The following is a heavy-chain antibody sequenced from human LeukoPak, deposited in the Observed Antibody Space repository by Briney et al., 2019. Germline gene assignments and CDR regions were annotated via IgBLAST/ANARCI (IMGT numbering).Heavy chain of an antibody. V-gene: IGHV3-72*01. D-gene: IGHD5-24*01. J-gene: IGHJ6*03. Sequence: GGSLRLSCAASRFTFSDHYMEWVRQAPGKGLEWGGRSRNKANNYITEYAASVKGRFTISRDDSKNSLYLQMNSVKTEDTAVYYCAREFRGYNRLRTYYYSMDVWGKGTTVTVSS. CDR2: SRNKANNYIT. CDR3: AREFRGYNRLRTYYYSMDV. CDR1: RFTFSDHY.